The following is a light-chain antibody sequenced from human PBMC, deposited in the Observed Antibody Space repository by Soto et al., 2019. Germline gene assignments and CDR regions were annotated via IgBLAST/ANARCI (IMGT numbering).Light chain of an antibody. V-gene: IGLV2-8*01. Sequence: QSALTQPPSASGSPGQSVTISCTGTSSDIGGYKYVSWYQQHPGKAPKLMIYEVTKRPSGVPDRFSGSKSGNTASLTVSGLQAEDEADYYCSSYAGRNIEVFGTGTKVTVL. CDR3: SSYAGRNIEV. CDR2: EVT. CDR1: SSDIGGYKY. J-gene: IGLJ1*01.